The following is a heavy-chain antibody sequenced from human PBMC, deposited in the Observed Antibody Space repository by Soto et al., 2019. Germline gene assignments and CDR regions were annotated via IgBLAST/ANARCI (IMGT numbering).Heavy chain of an antibody. V-gene: IGHV3-30-3*01. CDR3: AREREYYDILTGPDY. J-gene: IGHJ4*02. CDR2: ISYDGSNK. Sequence: QVQLVESGGGVVQPGRSLRLSCAASGFTFSSYAMHWVRQAPGKGLEWVAVISYDGSNKYYADSVKGRFTISRDNSKNTLYLQMNSLRAEDTAVYYCAREREYYDILTGPDYWGQGTLVTVSS. D-gene: IGHD3-9*01. CDR1: GFTFSSYA.